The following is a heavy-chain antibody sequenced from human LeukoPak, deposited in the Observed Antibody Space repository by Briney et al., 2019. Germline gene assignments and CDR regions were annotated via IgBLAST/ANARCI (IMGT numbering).Heavy chain of an antibody. Sequence: GRSLRLSCTASGFTFGDYAMSWFRQAPGKGLEWVGFIRSKAYGGTTEYAASVKGRFTISRDDSKSIAYLQMNSLKTEDTAVYYCTRGSNEYYDILDAFDIWGQGTMVTVSS. CDR2: IRSKAYGGTT. J-gene: IGHJ3*02. D-gene: IGHD3-9*01. V-gene: IGHV3-49*03. CDR1: GFTFGDYA. CDR3: TRGSNEYYDILDAFDI.